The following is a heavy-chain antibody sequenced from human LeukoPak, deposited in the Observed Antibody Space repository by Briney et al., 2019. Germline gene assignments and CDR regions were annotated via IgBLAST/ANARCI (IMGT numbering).Heavy chain of an antibody. D-gene: IGHD3-22*01. Sequence: GESLKISCKGSGYSFTTYWIGWVRQMPGKGLEWMGIIYPGDSDTRYSPSFQGQVTISADKSINTAYLQWSSLKASDTAMYYCAMYYYDSSAPQAFDIWGQGTMVTVSS. CDR1: GYSFTTYW. CDR2: IYPGDSDT. V-gene: IGHV5-51*01. J-gene: IGHJ3*02. CDR3: AMYYYDSSAPQAFDI.